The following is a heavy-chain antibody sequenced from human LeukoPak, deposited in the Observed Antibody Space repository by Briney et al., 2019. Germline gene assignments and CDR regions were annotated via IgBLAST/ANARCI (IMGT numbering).Heavy chain of an antibody. CDR1: GGSISSSSYY. Sequence: PSETLSLTCTVSGGSISSSSYYWSWIRQPPGKGLEWIGEINHSGSTNYNPSLKSRVTISVDTSKNQFSLKLSSVTAADTAVYYCARALGFRTQQLVSAHNDYWGQGTLVTVSS. CDR2: INHSGST. V-gene: IGHV4-39*07. D-gene: IGHD6-13*01. CDR3: ARALGFRTQQLVSAHNDY. J-gene: IGHJ4*02.